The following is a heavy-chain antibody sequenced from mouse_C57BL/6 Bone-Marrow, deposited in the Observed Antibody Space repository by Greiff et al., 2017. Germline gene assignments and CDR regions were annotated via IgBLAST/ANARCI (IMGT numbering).Heavy chain of an antibody. CDR3: ARLYGGCYDFAY. V-gene: IGHV1-59*01. J-gene: IGHJ3*01. CDR2: IDPSDSYT. CDR1: GYTFTSYW. Sequence: QVQLQQPGAELVRPGTSVKLSCKASGYTFTSYWMHWVKQRPGQGLEWIGVIDPSDSYTNYNQKFKGKATLTVDTSSSTAYMQLSSLTSEDSAVYYCARLYGGCYDFAYWGQGTLVTVSA. D-gene: IGHD1-1*01.